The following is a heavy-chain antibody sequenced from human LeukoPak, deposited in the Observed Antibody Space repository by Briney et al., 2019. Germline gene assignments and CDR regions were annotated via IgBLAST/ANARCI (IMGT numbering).Heavy chain of an antibody. CDR1: GFTFSIYG. D-gene: IGHD6-13*01. V-gene: IGHV3-23*01. CDR2: ITPGSGGST. Sequence: GGSLRLSCAVSGFTFSIYGMSWVRQAPGKGPKWVSAITPGSGGSTYYADSVKGRFTISRDNSKNTLYLQMNSLRAEDTAVYYCAKGGSSSWDYFDYWGQGTLVTVSS. CDR3: AKGGSSSWDYFDY. J-gene: IGHJ4*02.